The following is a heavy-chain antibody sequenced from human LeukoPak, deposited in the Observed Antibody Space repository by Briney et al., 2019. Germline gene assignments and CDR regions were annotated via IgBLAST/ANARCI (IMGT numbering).Heavy chain of an antibody. CDR2: ISAYNGNT. V-gene: IGHV1-18*01. D-gene: IGHD2-2*01. CDR3: ARVVVVPAAIWGNPNPEALPETWFDP. J-gene: IGHJ5*02. Sequence: ASVKVSCKSSGYTFTSYGISWVRQAPGQGLEWMGWISAYNGNTNYAQKLQGRVTMTTDTSTSTAYMELRSLRSDDTAVYYCARVVVVPAAIWGNPNPEALPETWFDPWGQGTLVTVSS. CDR1: GYTFTSYG.